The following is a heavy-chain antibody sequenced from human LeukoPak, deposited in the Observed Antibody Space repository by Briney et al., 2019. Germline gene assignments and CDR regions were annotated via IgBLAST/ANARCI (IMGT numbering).Heavy chain of an antibody. V-gene: IGHV4-59*01. D-gene: IGHD3-3*01. CDR2: IYYSGST. CDR1: GFTFSSYW. J-gene: IGHJ4*02. Sequence: GSLRLSCAASGFTFSSYWMSWIRQPPGKGLEWIGYIYYSGSTDYNPSLKSRVTISVDTSKNQFSLKLSSVTAADTAVYYCARVGTIFGVVIWDYWGQGTLVTVSS. CDR3: ARVGTIFGVVIWDY.